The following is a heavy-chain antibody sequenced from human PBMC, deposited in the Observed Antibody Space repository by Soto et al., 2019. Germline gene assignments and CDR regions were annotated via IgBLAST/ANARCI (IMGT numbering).Heavy chain of an antibody. J-gene: IGHJ5*02. D-gene: IGHD2-15*01. CDR1: GFIFSSYA. Sequence: QVQLVESGGGVVQPGRSLRLSCAASGFIFSSYALHWVRQAPGQGLEWVALISYEGSNKYYADSVKGRFTISRDNSKNTLYLQMNRLRAEGTAVYYCARVSALRAFDPWGQGTLVTFSS. CDR2: ISYEGSNK. V-gene: IGHV3-30-3*01. CDR3: ARVSALRAFDP.